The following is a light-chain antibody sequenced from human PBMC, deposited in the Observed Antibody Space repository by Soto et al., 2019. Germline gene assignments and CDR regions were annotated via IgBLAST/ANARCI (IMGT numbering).Light chain of an antibody. Sequence: ELVLTQSPGTLSLSPGERATLSCRASQRVSSSYLAWYQQKPGQAPRLLIYGASSRATGIPDRFSGSGSGTDFTLTISRLEPEDFAVYYFHQYGSSPRTFGQGTKVEIK. CDR3: HQYGSSPRT. V-gene: IGKV3-20*01. J-gene: IGKJ1*01. CDR2: GAS. CDR1: QRVSSSY.